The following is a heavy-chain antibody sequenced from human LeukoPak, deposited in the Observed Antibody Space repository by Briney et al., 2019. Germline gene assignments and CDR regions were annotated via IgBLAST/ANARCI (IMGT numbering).Heavy chain of an antibody. CDR2: ISWNSGSI. CDR3: AKDLKECSGGSCYGPGAFDI. D-gene: IGHD2-15*01. V-gene: IGHV3-9*01. Sequence: GRSLRLSCAASGFTFDDYAMHWVRQAPGKGLEWVSGISWNSGSIGYADSVKGRFTISRDNSKNTLYLQMNSLRAEDTAVYYCAKDLKECSGGSCYGPGAFDIWGQGTMVTVSS. J-gene: IGHJ3*02. CDR1: GFTFDDYA.